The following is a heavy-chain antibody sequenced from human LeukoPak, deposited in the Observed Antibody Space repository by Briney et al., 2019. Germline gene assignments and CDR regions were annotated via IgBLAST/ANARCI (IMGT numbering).Heavy chain of an antibody. CDR3: AREGPAAPTDAFDL. D-gene: IGHD2-2*01. V-gene: IGHV3-23*01. CDR2: ISGSGGST. J-gene: IGHJ3*01. Sequence: GGSLRLSCAASGFTFSSYAMSWVRQSPGKGLEWVSTISGSGGSTHYADSVKGRFTISRDNSKNTLYLQMNSLRAEDTAVYHCAREGPAAPTDAFDLWGQGTMVTVSS. CDR1: GFTFSSYA.